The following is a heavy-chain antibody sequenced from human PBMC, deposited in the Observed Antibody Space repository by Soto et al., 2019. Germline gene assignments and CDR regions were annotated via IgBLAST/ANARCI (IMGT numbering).Heavy chain of an antibody. Sequence: QVQLQQWGAGLLNPSGTLSLTCAVYGESFSGSYGNWIRQSQGKGLEWIGEINDSGNTNYNPSLKSRVTISIDTSKNQFSLKLSSVTAADTAVYYCARTRNLDVWGQGTTVIVSS. V-gene: IGHV4-34*01. CDR3: ARTRNLDV. D-gene: IGHD1-1*01. J-gene: IGHJ6*02. CDR2: INDSGNT. CDR1: GESFSGSY.